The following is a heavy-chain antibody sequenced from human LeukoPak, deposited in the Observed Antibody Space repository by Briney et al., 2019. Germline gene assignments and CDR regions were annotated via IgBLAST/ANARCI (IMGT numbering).Heavy chain of an antibody. CDR3: ARCLVTAAARHFDY. J-gene: IGHJ4*02. D-gene: IGHD2-2*01. Sequence: GGSLRLSGAASGFPFCSYAMHWVRQAPGKGLEWLAVISSDGSLEYYADSVKGRFTISRDNSKYTLYLQMNSLRPEDTAVYYCARCLVTAAARHFDYWGQGTLVTVSS. CDR2: ISSDGSLE. CDR1: GFPFCSYA. V-gene: IGHV3-30-3*01.